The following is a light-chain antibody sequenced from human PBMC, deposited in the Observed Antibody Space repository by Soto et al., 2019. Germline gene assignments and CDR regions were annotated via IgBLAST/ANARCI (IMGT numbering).Light chain of an antibody. CDR2: ETS. CDR3: QQRSNWALT. V-gene: IGKV3-11*01. Sequence: VLTQSPATLSLSPGERATLFCRASQSVSSHLAWYQHKPGQPPRLLISETSNRATAVPARFSGSGSGTDFTLTISSLEPEDFAVYYCQQRSNWALTFGGGTNVEVK. CDR1: QSVSSH. J-gene: IGKJ4*01.